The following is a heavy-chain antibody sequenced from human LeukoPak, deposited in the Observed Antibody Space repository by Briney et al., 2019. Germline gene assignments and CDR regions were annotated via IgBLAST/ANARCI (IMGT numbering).Heavy chain of an antibody. Sequence: SETLSLTCTVSGGSISSYYWSWIRQPPGKGLEWIGYLYYSGSTNYNPSLKSRVTISVDTSKNQFSLKLSSVTAADTAVYYCARDLGDAYFDYWGQGTLVTVSS. CDR3: ARDLGDAYFDY. CDR2: LYYSGST. CDR1: GGSISSYY. V-gene: IGHV4-59*01. J-gene: IGHJ4*02.